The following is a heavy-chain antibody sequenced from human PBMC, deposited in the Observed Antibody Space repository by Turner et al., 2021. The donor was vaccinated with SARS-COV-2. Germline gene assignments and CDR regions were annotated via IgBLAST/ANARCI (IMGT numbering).Heavy chain of an antibody. J-gene: IGHJ6*02. CDR3: ARGASVTPDRYYYYYFGMDV. Sequence: QVQLVQSGAEVKKPGASVKVSCKASGYTFTDYYMHWVRQAPGQGLEWMGWINPNSGGTNYAQKFQGRVTMTRDTSISTAYMELSRLRSDDTAVYYCARGASVTPDRYYYYYFGMDVWGQGTTVTVSS. D-gene: IGHD4-17*01. V-gene: IGHV1-2*02. CDR1: GYTFTDYY. CDR2: INPNSGGT.